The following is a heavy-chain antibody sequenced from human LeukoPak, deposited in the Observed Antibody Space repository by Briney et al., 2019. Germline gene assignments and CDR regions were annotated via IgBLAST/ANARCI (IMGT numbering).Heavy chain of an antibody. Sequence: SETLSLTCAVYGGSFSDYYWSWIRQPPGKGLEWIGEINHSGSTNYNPSLKSRVTISVDTSKNQFSLKLSSVTAADTAVYYCAKYYYDSSGYFNWFDPWGQGTLVTVSS. J-gene: IGHJ5*02. CDR1: GGSFSDYY. CDR2: INHSGST. V-gene: IGHV4-34*01. D-gene: IGHD3-22*01. CDR3: AKYYYDSSGYFNWFDP.